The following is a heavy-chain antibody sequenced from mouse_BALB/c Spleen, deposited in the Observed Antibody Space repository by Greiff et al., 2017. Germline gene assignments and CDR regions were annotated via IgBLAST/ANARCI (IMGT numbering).Heavy chain of an antibody. D-gene: IGHD1-1*01. CDR3: AIHTDYYGSRDWYFDV. V-gene: IGHV5-12-1*01. CDR1: GFAFSSYD. J-gene: IGHJ1*01. Sequence: EVQRVESGGGLVKPGGSLKLSCAASGFAFSSYDMSWVRQTPVKRLEWVAYISSGGGSTYYPDTVKGRFTISRDNAKNTLYLQMSSLKSEDTAMYYCAIHTDYYGSRDWYFDVWGAGTTVTVSS. CDR2: ISSGGGST.